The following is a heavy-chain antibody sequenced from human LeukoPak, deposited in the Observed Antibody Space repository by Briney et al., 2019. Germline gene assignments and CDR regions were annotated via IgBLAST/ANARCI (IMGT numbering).Heavy chain of an antibody. D-gene: IGHD6-19*01. CDR1: GGSISSSGYY. V-gene: IGHV4-39*01. Sequence: SETLSLTCTVSGGSISSSGYYWGWIRQPPGKGLEWIGYIYYSGSTYYNPSLKSRVTIFVDTSKNQFSLNLSSVTAADTAVYYCVRLGIGWAFDSWGQGTLVTVSS. CDR2: IYYSGST. J-gene: IGHJ4*02. CDR3: VRLGIGWAFDS.